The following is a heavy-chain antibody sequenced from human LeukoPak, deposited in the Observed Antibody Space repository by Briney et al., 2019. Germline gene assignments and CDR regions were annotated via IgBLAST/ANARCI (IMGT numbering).Heavy chain of an antibody. CDR2: TYYRSKWYT. J-gene: IGHJ4*02. Sequence: SQTLSLTCAISGDSVSANNAAWNWIRQSPSRGLEWLGRTYYRSKWYTAYAVSVKSRITINSDTSKNQFSLHLNSVTPEDTAVYYCATGPRYSGSSLLVDWGQGTLVTVSS. CDR1: GDSVSANNAA. CDR3: ATGPRYSGSSLLVD. V-gene: IGHV6-1*01. D-gene: IGHD1-26*01.